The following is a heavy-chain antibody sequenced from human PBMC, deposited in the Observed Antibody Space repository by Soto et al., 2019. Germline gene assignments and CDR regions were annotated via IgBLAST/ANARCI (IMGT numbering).Heavy chain of an antibody. CDR1: GGSISTSSYY. D-gene: IGHD3-22*01. Sequence: QLQLQESGPGLVKPSETLSLTCTVSGGSISTSSYYWGWIRQPPGKGLEWIGSIYYSGSTYYNPSLKRRVTLSADTSKNQFSLKLSSVTAAHTAVYYCARDYDSSGDYWGQGTLVTVSS. V-gene: IGHV4-39*01. CDR2: IYYSGST. CDR3: ARDYDSSGDY. J-gene: IGHJ4*02.